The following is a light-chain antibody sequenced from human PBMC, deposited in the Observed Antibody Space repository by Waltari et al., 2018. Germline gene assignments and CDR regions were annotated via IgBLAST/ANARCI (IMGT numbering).Light chain of an antibody. Sequence: DIQMTQSPSTLSASVGDRVTITCRASQSISSWLAWYPHKPGKAPKLLTYNASSVEGGVPSSFSGSRSGTECTLTISSLQPDDFATYYCQQYNSYQITVGQGTRLESK. CDR2: NAS. CDR1: QSISSW. V-gene: IGKV1-5*03. J-gene: IGKJ5*01. CDR3: QQYNSYQIT.